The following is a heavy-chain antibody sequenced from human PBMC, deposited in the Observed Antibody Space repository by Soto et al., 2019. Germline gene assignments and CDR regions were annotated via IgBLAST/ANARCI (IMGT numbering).Heavy chain of an antibody. D-gene: IGHD6-19*01. Sequence: SGPTLVNPTQTLTLTCTFSGFSLSTSGMCVSWIRQPPGKALEWLARIDWDDDKYYSTSLKTRLTISKDTSKNQVVLTMTNMDPVDTATYYCARIVLAVAGMGTYYYVMDVWGQGTTVTVSS. CDR1: GFSLSTSGMC. CDR2: IDWDDDK. V-gene: IGHV2-70*11. CDR3: ARIVLAVAGMGTYYYVMDV. J-gene: IGHJ6*02.